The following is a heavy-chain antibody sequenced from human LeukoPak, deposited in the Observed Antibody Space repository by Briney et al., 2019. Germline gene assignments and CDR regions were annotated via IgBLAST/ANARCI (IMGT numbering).Heavy chain of an antibody. CDR1: GYTFTSYD. Sequence: ASVKVSCKASGYTFTSYDINWVRQATGQGLEWMGWMNPNSGNTGYAQKFQGRVTMTRNTSISTAYMELSSLRAEDTAVYYCARDADPFYCTRTGFDPWGQGTLVTVSS. J-gene: IGHJ5*02. V-gene: IGHV1-8*01. D-gene: IGHD2-8*01. CDR2: MNPNSGNT. CDR3: ARDADPFYCTRTGFDP.